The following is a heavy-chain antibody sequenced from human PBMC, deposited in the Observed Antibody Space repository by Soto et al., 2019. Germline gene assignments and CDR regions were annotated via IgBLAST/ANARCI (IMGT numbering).Heavy chain of an antibody. D-gene: IGHD2-15*01. J-gene: IGHJ4*02. Sequence: EVQVLESGGDLVQPGGSLRLYCAASGFTYSISAMSWVRQAPGKGLAWVSTISGSGGSTYYADSVEGGFTISRDNFKNTLYLQINSLRAEDTAVYYCAKVSREEFCTGGSCSSGPFDFWGQGTLVTVSS. CDR3: AKVSREEFCTGGSCSSGPFDF. V-gene: IGHV3-23*01. CDR2: ISGSGGST. CDR1: GFTYSISA.